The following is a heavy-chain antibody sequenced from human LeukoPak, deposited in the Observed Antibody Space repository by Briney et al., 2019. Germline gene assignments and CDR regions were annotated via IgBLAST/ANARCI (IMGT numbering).Heavy chain of an antibody. CDR3: ASSDSSGWSSGFHH. V-gene: IGHV4-39*01. CDR2: IYYSGST. J-gene: IGHJ1*01. CDR1: GGSISSSSYY. D-gene: IGHD6-19*01. Sequence: SETLSLTCTVSGGSISSSSYYWGWIRQPPGKGLEWIGSIYYSGSTYYNPPHKSRVTISPDTSKKQFPLKLTSVTAADTAVYFCASSDSSGWSSGFHHWGQGTLVTVSS.